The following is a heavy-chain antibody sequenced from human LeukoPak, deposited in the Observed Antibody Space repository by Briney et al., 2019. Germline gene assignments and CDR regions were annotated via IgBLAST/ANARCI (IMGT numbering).Heavy chain of an antibody. Sequence: ASVKVSCKASGYTFTSYGISWVRQAPGQGLEWMGWTSAYNGNTNYAQKFQGRVTMTTDTSTSTAYMELRSLRSDDTAVCYCARVGSYCTNDICHDYWGQGTLVTVSS. D-gene: IGHD2-8*01. CDR2: TSAYNGNT. V-gene: IGHV1-18*01. J-gene: IGHJ4*02. CDR1: GYTFTSYG. CDR3: ARVGSYCTNDICHDY.